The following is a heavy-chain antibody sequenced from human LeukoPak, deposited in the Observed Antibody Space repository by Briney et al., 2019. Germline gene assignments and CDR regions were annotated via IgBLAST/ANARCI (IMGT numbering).Heavy chain of an antibody. D-gene: IGHD4-23*01. J-gene: IGHJ4*02. V-gene: IGHV4-39*01. CDR3: ARRDSSTVISRFDS. CDR2: VSYAGSA. Sequence: SETLSLTCTVSGGSIRSTSYYWDWIRQPPGKGLEWIGSVSYAGSASYNPSLKSRITVSADTSKNRFSLNLRSVNAADTATYYCARRDSSTVISRFDSWGQGTLVTVSS. CDR1: GGSIRSTSYY.